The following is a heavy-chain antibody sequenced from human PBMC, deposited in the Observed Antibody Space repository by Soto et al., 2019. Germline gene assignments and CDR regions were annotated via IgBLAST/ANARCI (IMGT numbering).Heavy chain of an antibody. J-gene: IGHJ5*02. V-gene: IGHV3-30-3*01. D-gene: IGHD5-18*01. CDR1: GFTSSSYA. Sequence: GGSLRLSCAASGFTSSSYAMHWVRQAPGKGLEWVAVISYDGSNKYYADSVKGRFTISRDNSKNTLYLQMNSLRAEDTAVYYCARDLGYSYGYPSWGQGTLVTVSS. CDR3: ARDLGYSYGYPS. CDR2: ISYDGSNK.